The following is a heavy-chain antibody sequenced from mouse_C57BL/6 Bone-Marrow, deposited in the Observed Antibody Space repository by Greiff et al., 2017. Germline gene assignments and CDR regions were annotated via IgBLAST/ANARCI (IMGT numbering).Heavy chain of an antibody. CDR3: TTVYYYGSSSYWYFAV. CDR2: IDPENGDT. Sequence: VQLQQSGAELVRPGASVKLSCAASGFNIKDDYMHWVKQRPEQGLEWIGWIDPENGDTEYASKFQGKATITAYTSSNTAYLQLSSLTSADTAVYYCTTVYYYGSSSYWYFAVWGTGTTVTVSS. CDR1: GFNIKDDY. V-gene: IGHV14-4*01. D-gene: IGHD1-1*01. J-gene: IGHJ1*03.